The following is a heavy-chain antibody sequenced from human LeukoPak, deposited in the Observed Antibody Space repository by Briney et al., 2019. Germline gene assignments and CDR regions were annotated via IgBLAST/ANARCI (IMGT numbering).Heavy chain of an antibody. CDR3: VRTPPNWGFDY. Sequence: ASVKVSCKASGYTFTTHDINWVRQATGQGLEWLGWMSPNSGDTGYAQKFQGRVIMTSDSSISTAYMELSSLRSEDTAIYYCVRTPPNWGFDYWGQGTLVTVSS. CDR1: GYTFTTHD. J-gene: IGHJ4*02. V-gene: IGHV1-8*01. D-gene: IGHD7-27*01. CDR2: MSPNSGDT.